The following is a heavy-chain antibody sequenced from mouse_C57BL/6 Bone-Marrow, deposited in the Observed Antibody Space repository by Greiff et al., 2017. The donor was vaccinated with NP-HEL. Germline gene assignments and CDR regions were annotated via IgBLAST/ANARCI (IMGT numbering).Heavy chain of an antibody. CDR2: IDPSDSNT. Sequence: QVQLQQPGAELVMPGASVKLSCKASGYTFTSYWMHWVKQRPGQGLEWIGEIDPSDSNTNYNQKFKGKSTLTVDKSSSTAYMQLSSLTSEDSAVYYCARQGSTTFFDYWGQGTTLTVSS. CDR3: ARQGSTTFFDY. J-gene: IGHJ2*01. D-gene: IGHD2-14*01. V-gene: IGHV1-69*01. CDR1: GYTFTSYW.